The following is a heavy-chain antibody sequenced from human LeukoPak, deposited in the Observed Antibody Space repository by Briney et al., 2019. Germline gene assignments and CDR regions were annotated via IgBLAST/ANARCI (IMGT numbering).Heavy chain of an antibody. V-gene: IGHV1-2*02. CDR3: ATAALGEIEGGAVAGTNAFDI. D-gene: IGHD6-19*01. CDR2: INPNSGGT. CDR1: GYTFTGYY. Sequence: ASVKVSCKASGYTFTGYYMHWVRQAPGQGLEWMGWINPNSGGTNYAQNFQGRVTMTRDTSISTAYMELSRLRSDDAAVYYCATAALGEIEGGAVAGTNAFDIWGQGTMVTVSS. J-gene: IGHJ3*02.